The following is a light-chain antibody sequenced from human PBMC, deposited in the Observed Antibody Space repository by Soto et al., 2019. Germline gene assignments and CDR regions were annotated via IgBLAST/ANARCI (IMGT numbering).Light chain of an antibody. CDR2: EAS. J-gene: IGKJ1*01. V-gene: IGKV1-5*03. Sequence: DVEVTQSPSTLSASVGDRVTITCRASQSIGGWLAWYQQKPGKAPKLLIYEASVLQNGVPSRFSGSGSGTEFTLAIDSLQPDDFATYYCQEHNSYIPTFGPGIKVDIK. CDR1: QSIGGW. CDR3: QEHNSYIPT.